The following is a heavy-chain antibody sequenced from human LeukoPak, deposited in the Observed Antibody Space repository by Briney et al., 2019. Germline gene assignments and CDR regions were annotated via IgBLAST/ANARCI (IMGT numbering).Heavy chain of an antibody. CDR2: INHSGST. CDR1: GGSFSGYY. CDR3: ARDGGYCDGNSCYSDN. Sequence: SETLSLTCAVYGGSFSGYYWSWIRQSPGKGLEWIGEINHSGSTKYNPSPKSRLSISVDTSKNQFSLKLSSVTAADTAVYYCARDGGYCDGNSCYSDNWGQGTLVTVSS. D-gene: IGHD2-21*01. J-gene: IGHJ4*02. V-gene: IGHV4-34*01.